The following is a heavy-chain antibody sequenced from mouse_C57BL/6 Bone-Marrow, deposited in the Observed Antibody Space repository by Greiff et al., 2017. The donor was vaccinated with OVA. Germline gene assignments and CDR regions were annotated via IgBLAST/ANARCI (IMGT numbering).Heavy chain of an antibody. CDR2: ISGGGGNT. J-gene: IGHJ4*01. CDR3: ARRGDY. V-gene: IGHV5-9*01. CDR1: GFTFSSYT. Sequence: EVQGVESGGGLVKPGGSLKLSCAASGFTFSSYTMSWVRQTPEKRLEWVATISGGGGNTYYPDSVKGRFTISRDNAKNTLYLQMSSLRSEDTALYYCARRGDYWGQGTSVTVSS.